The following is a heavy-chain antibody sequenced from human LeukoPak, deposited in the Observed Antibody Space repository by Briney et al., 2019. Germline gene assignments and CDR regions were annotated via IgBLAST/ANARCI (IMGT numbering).Heavy chain of an antibody. Sequence: GGSLRLSCAASGFTFSSYDMNWVRQAPGKGLEWVSSISSSGAYKYFADSVKGRFTISRDNAKNSLYLQMNSLRAEDTAVYYCARDFGYGDYISAYWGQGTLVTVSS. J-gene: IGHJ4*02. D-gene: IGHD4-17*01. V-gene: IGHV3-21*01. CDR3: ARDFGYGDYISAY. CDR2: ISSSGAYK. CDR1: GFTFSSYD.